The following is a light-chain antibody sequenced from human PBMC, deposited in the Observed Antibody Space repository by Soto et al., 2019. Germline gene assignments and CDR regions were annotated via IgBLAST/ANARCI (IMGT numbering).Light chain of an antibody. CDR3: QQYGGSPVT. J-gene: IGKJ1*01. Sequence: EIVLTQSPGTLSLSPGERATLSCRASQSVSNSYLAWYQQKPGQAPRLLIYGASSRATGIPDRFSGSGSGTDFTLTISRLEPEDFAVYYCQQYGGSPVTFGQGTKVEIK. CDR1: QSVSNSY. CDR2: GAS. V-gene: IGKV3-20*01.